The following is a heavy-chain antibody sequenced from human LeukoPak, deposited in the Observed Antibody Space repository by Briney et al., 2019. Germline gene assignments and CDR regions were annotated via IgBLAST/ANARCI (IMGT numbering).Heavy chain of an antibody. V-gene: IGHV1-18*01. D-gene: IGHD6-19*01. CDR2: ISAYNGNT. CDR3: ATAPDGQWLGLGGY. CDR1: GYTFTSYG. J-gene: IGHJ4*02. Sequence: GASVKVSCKASGYTFTSYGISWVRQAPGQGLEWMGWISAYNGNTNYAQKFQGRVTMTEDTSTDTAYMELSSLRSGDTAVYYCATAPDGQWLGLGGYWGQGTLVTVSS.